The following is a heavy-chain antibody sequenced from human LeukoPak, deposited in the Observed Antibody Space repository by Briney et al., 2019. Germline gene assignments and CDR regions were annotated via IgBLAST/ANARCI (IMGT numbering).Heavy chain of an antibody. CDR1: GYTFTSYD. V-gene: IGHV1-8*03. CDR3: AGGFKYCSGGSCFFDY. D-gene: IGHD2-15*01. J-gene: IGHJ4*02. CDR2: MNPNSGNT. Sequence: ASVKVSCKASGYTFTSYDINWVRQATGQGLEWMGWMNPNSGNTGYAQKFQGRVTITRNTSISTAYMELSSLRSEDTAVYYCAGGFKYCSGGSCFFDYWGQGTLVTVSS.